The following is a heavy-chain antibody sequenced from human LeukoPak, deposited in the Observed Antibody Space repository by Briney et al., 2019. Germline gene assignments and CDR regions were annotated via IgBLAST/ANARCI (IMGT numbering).Heavy chain of an antibody. Sequence: ETLPLTCTVSGGSISSGGYYWSWVRQAPGKGLEWVSTISGGGTGTFYADSVKGRFTISRDNSKYTLSLQMNSLRVDDTAIYYCAKGGYSSGWRNYFDCWGQGTLVTVSS. CDR2: ISGGGTGT. V-gene: IGHV3-23*01. D-gene: IGHD6-19*01. CDR3: AKGGYSSGWRNYFDC. J-gene: IGHJ4*02. CDR1: GGSISSGGYY.